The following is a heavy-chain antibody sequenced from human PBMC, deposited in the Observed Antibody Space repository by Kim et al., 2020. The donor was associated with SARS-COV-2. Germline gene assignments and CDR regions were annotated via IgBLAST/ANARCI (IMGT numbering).Heavy chain of an antibody. J-gene: IGHJ6*02. CDR3: AREGSSYYYYGMDV. D-gene: IGHD6-13*01. Sequence: ADSVKGRFTISRDNSKNTLYLQMNSLRAEDTAVYYCAREGSSYYYYGMDVWGQGTTVTVSS. V-gene: IGHV3-33*01.